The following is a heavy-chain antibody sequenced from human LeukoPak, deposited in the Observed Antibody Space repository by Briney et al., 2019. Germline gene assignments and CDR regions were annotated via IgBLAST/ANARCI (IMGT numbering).Heavy chain of an antibody. Sequence: GGSLRLSCEASGFTFSTFAMIWVRQPPGKGLEWVSSIFPSGGEIHYADSVKGRFTISRDNSKHTLYLQMNSLRAEDTAVYYCSKWEAIVLVPAARSPIDYWGQGTLVTVSS. CDR2: IFPSGGEI. J-gene: IGHJ4*02. V-gene: IGHV3-23*01. CDR3: SKWEAIVLVPAARSPIDY. CDR1: GFTFSTFA. D-gene: IGHD2-2*01.